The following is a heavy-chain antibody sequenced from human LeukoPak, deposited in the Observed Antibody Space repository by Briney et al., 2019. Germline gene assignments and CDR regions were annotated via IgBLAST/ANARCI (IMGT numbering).Heavy chain of an antibody. Sequence: GRSLRLSCAASGFTFSSFWMHWVRQAPGKGPVWVSRINSDGSSTNYADSVKGRFTISRDNAKNTLYLQMNSLRAEDTAVYYCAAHFTMVRGVIINDVDYWGQGTLVTVSS. V-gene: IGHV3-74*01. CDR3: AAHFTMVRGVIINDVDY. CDR2: INSDGSST. CDR1: GFTFSSFW. D-gene: IGHD3-10*01. J-gene: IGHJ4*02.